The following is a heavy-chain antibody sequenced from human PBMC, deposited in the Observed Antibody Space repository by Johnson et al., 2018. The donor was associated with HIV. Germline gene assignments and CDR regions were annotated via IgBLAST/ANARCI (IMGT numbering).Heavy chain of an antibody. CDR1: GFTFSNYA. V-gene: IGHV3-30*04. CDR3: ASGIDAFDI. Sequence: QEQLVESGGGVVQPGRSLRLSCAASGFTFSNYAIHWVRQAPGKGLEWVAVISYDESNKYYVDSVKGRFTVSRDNSKNTLYLQMNSLRAEDSALYFCASGIDAFDIWGQGTMVTVSS. J-gene: IGHJ3*02. D-gene: IGHD1-26*01. CDR2: ISYDESNK.